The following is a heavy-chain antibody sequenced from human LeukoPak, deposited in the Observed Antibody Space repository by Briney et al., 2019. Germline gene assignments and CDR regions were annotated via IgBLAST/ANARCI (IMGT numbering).Heavy chain of an antibody. CDR3: AREGRDGPKDY. CDR2: IYYSGST. V-gene: IGHV4-61*10. J-gene: IGHJ4*02. D-gene: IGHD5-24*01. CDR1: GGSISSGSYY. Sequence: SETLSLTCTVSGGSISSGSYYWSWIRQPAGKGLEWIGYIYYSGSTNYNPSLKSRVTISVDTSKNQFSLKLSSVTAADTAVYYCAREGRDGPKDYWGQGTLVTVSS.